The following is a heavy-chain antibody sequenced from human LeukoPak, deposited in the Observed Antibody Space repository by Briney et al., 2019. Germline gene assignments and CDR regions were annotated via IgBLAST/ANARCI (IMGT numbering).Heavy chain of an antibody. D-gene: IGHD3-22*01. CDR1: GGSISSYY. CDR3: ARAGPTYYYDSSGYYAFDI. Sequence: SETLSLTCTVSGGSISSYYWSWIRQPAGKGLEWIGRIYTSGSTNYNPSLKSRVTMSVDTSKNQFSLKLSSVTAADTAVYYCARAGPTYYYDSSGYYAFDIWGQGTMVTVSS. V-gene: IGHV4-4*07. J-gene: IGHJ3*02. CDR2: IYTSGST.